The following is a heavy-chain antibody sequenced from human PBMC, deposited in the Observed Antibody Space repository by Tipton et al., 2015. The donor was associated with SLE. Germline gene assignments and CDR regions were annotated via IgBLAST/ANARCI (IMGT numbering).Heavy chain of an antibody. CDR2: INHSGST. J-gene: IGHJ6*02. D-gene: IGHD4-17*01. Sequence: TLSLTCAVYGGSFSGYYWSWIRQPPGKGLEWIGEINHSGSTNYNPSLKSRVTISVDTSKNQFSLRLSSVTAADTAVYYCARSGDYKSAMDVWGQGTTVSVSS. CDR3: ARSGDYKSAMDV. V-gene: IGHV4-34*01. CDR1: GGSFSGYY.